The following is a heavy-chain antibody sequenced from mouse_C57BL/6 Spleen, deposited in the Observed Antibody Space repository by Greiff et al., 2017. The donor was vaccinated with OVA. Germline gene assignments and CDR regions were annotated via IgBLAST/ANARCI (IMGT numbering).Heavy chain of an antibody. J-gene: IGHJ2*01. CDR2: INPSSGYT. CDR3: ARSDYSNPFDY. V-gene: IGHV1-7*01. D-gene: IGHD2-5*01. CDR1: GYTFTSYW. Sequence: VQLQQSGAELAKPGASVKLSCKASGYTFTSYWMHWVKQRPGQGLEWIGYINPSSGYTKYNQKFKDKATLTADKSYSTAYMQLSSLTYEDSAVYYCARSDYSNPFDYWGQGTTLTVSS.